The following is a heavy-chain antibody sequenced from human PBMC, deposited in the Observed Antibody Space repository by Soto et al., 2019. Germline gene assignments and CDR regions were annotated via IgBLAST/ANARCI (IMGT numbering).Heavy chain of an antibody. CDR3: ARFYGGNSGDWFDP. V-gene: IGHV4-31*03. Sequence: PSETLSLTCTVSGGSISSGGYYWSWIRQHPGKGLEWIGYIYYSGSTHYNPSLKSRVTISVDTSKNQFSLKLSSVTAADTAVYYCARFYGGNSGDWFDPWGQGTLVTVSS. CDR1: GGSISSGGYY. J-gene: IGHJ5*02. CDR2: IYYSGST. D-gene: IGHD2-21*02.